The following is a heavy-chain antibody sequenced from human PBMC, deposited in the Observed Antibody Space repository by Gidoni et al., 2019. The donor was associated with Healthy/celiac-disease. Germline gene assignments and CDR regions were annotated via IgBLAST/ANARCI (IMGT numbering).Heavy chain of an antibody. V-gene: IGHV3-21*01. J-gene: IGHJ5*02. Sequence: EVQLVESGGGLVKPGGSLRLSCEASGFTFSSYSMNWVRQAPGKGLDGVSSISSSSSYIYYADSVKGRFTISRDNAKNSLYLQMNSLRAEDTAVYYCARGGEDIVVVVAATDNWFDPWGQGTLVTVSS. CDR2: ISSSSSYI. CDR3: ARGGEDIVVVVAATDNWFDP. CDR1: GFTFSSYS. D-gene: IGHD2-15*01.